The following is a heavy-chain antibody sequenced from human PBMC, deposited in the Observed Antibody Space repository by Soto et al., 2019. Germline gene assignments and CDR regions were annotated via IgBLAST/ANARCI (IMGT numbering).Heavy chain of an antibody. CDR3: ARHTPAISISDH. J-gene: IGHJ4*02. Sequence: QLQLQESGPGLVKPSETLSLTCTVSGGSISSSSYYWGWIRQPPGKGLEWIGSLYYSGSTYYNQSIKSRVTISVDTSKNQFSLKMSSVTAADTAVYYCARHTPAISISDHWGQGTLVTVSS. CDR2: LYYSGST. V-gene: IGHV4-39*01. CDR1: GGSISSSSYY. D-gene: IGHD2-15*01.